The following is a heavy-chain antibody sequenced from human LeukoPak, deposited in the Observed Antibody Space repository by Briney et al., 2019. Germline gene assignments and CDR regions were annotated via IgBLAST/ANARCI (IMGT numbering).Heavy chain of an antibody. D-gene: IGHD2-8*01. J-gene: IGHJ3*02. CDR1: GGSISSSSYY. V-gene: IGHV4-39*01. CDR3: ARPTPRATVLMVYAREEVDAFDI. Sequence: SETLSLTCTVSGGSISSSSYYWGWIRQPPGKGLEWIGSIYYSGSTYYNPSLKSRVTISVDTSKNQFSLKLSSVTAADTAVYYCARPTPRATVLMVYAREEVDAFDIWGQGTMVTVSS. CDR2: IYYSGST.